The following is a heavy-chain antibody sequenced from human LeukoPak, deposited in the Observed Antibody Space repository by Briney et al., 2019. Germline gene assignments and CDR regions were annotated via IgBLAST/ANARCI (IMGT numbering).Heavy chain of an antibody. Sequence: PGGSLRLSCAPSGFSLTSYAMTWVRQAPGEGLEWVSDISANGGKTYYADSVKGRYTISRDNSKNTLYLQMDSLRPEDTALYYCAKEASDCRGGSCYSFYFDSWGQGTLVTVSS. J-gene: IGHJ4*02. D-gene: IGHD2-15*01. CDR1: GFSLTSYA. CDR3: AKEASDCRGGSCYSFYFDS. CDR2: ISANGGKT. V-gene: IGHV3-23*01.